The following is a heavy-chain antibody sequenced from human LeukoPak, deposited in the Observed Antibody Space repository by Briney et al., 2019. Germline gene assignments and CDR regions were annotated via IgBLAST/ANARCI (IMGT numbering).Heavy chain of an antibody. J-gene: IGHJ4*02. Sequence: ASVKVSCKASGYTFTSYYMHWVRQAPGQGLEWMGIINPSGGSTSYAQKFQGRVTITADKSTSTAYMELSSLRSEDTAVYYCASLPPPGWLQPTFDYWGQGTLVTVSS. CDR3: ASLPPPGWLQPTFDY. CDR1: GYTFTSYY. D-gene: IGHD5-24*01. CDR2: INPSGGST. V-gene: IGHV1-46*01.